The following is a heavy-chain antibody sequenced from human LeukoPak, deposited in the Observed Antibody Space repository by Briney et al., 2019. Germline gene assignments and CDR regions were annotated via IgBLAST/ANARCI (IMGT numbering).Heavy chain of an antibody. V-gene: IGHV3-53*04. CDR3: ANSHRLLLDY. J-gene: IGHJ4*02. CDR1: GFTVSSNY. Sequence: GGSLRLSCAASGFTVSSNYMSWVRQAPGKGLEWVSVIYSGGSTYYADSVKGRFTISRHNSKNTLYLQMNSLGAEDTAVYYCANSHRLLLDYWGQGTLVTVSS. D-gene: IGHD3-22*01. CDR2: IYSGGST.